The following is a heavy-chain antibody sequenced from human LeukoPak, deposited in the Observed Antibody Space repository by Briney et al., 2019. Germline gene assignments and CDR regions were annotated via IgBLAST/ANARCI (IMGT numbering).Heavy chain of an antibody. CDR2: INHGGST. J-gene: IGHJ4*02. V-gene: IGHV4-34*01. CDR3: ARQGKPYSGSYYGFDY. D-gene: IGHD1-26*01. CDR1: GGSFSGYY. Sequence: SETLSLTCAVDGGSFSGYYWSWIRQPPGKGLEWIGKINHGGSTNYNPSLKSRVTISVDTSKNQFSLKLSSVTAADTAVYYCARQGKPYSGSYYGFDYWGLGTLVTVSS.